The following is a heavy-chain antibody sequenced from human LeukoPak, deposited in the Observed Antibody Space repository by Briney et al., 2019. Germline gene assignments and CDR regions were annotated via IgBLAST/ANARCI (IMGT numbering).Heavy chain of an antibody. CDR2: ISSSGSTI. V-gene: IGHV3-48*03. Sequence: PGGSLRLSYAASGFTFSSYEMNWVRQAPGKGLEWVSYISSSGSTIYYADSVKGRFTISRDNAKNSLYLQMNSLRAEDTAVYYCARVTVMRAFDIWGQGTMVTVSS. CDR3: ARVTVMRAFDI. D-gene: IGHD4-17*01. CDR1: GFTFSSYE. J-gene: IGHJ3*02.